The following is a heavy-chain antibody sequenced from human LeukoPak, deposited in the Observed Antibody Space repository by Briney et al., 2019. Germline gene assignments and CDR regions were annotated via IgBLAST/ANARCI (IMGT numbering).Heavy chain of an antibody. CDR2: EGSAGGT. CDR1: GFTFINHA. Sequence: GGSLRLSCAASGFTFINHAVSWVRQASGKGLEWVSAEGSAGGTYYADSVKGRFTISRDNSENTLSLQMNRLRVEDTAVYYCASRTWIGAGYYAFDIWGQGTMVTVSS. CDR3: ASRTWIGAGYYAFDI. V-gene: IGHV3-23*01. J-gene: IGHJ3*02. D-gene: IGHD2-21*01.